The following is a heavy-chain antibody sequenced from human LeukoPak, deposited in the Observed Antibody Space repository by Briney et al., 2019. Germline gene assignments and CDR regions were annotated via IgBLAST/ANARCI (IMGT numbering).Heavy chain of an antibody. Sequence: SQTLSLTCDISGDSVSSNSAAWNWMRQSPSRGLEWLGRTYYRSKWYNDYAVSVKSRITINPDTSKNQFSLQLNSVTPEDTAVYYCARTYYDILTGYYTYNAFDIWGQGTMVTVSS. CDR2: TYYRSKWYN. D-gene: IGHD3-9*01. V-gene: IGHV6-1*01. CDR1: GDSVSSNSAA. J-gene: IGHJ3*02. CDR3: ARTYYDILTGYYTYNAFDI.